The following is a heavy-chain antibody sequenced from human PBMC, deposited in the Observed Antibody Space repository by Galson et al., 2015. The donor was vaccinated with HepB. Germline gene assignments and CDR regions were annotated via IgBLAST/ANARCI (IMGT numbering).Heavy chain of an antibody. V-gene: IGHV5-51*01. Sequence: QSGAEVKRSGESLKISCKGSEYRFTNYWIAWVRQMPGKGLEWMGIIYPGDSDTRYSPSFQGQVTISADKSISTAYLQWSSLKASDTAIYYCARRDYYDRTFFDYWGQGTLVTVSS. CDR3: ARRDYYDRTFFDY. J-gene: IGHJ4*02. CDR2: IYPGDSDT. D-gene: IGHD3-22*01. CDR1: EYRFTNYW.